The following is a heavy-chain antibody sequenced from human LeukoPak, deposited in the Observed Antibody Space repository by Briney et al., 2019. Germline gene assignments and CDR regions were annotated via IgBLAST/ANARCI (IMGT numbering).Heavy chain of an antibody. D-gene: IGHD6-19*01. V-gene: IGHV1-18*01. CDR2: ISAYNGNT. Sequence: ASVKVSCKASGGTFSSYAISWVRQAPGQGLEWMGWISAYNGNTNYAQKLQGRVTMTTDTSTSTAYMELRSLRSDDTAVYYCAREVQAVAGTSGWFDPWGQGTLVTVSS. CDR1: GGTFSSYA. J-gene: IGHJ5*02. CDR3: AREVQAVAGTSGWFDP.